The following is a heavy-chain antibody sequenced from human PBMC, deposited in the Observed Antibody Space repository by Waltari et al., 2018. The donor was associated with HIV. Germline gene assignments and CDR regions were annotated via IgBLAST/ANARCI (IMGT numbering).Heavy chain of an antibody. CDR2: IYHSGST. J-gene: IGHJ6*02. D-gene: IGHD2-21*02. CDR1: GGSISSSNW. V-gene: IGHV4-4*02. Sequence: QVQLQESGPGLVKPSGTLSLTCAVSGGSISSSNWWSWVRQPPGKGLEWIGEIYHSGSTNYNPSLKSRVTISVDKSKNQFSLKLSSVTAADTAVYYCARGVKVVTAPHPRAYYGMDVWGQGTTVTVSS. CDR3: ARGVKVVTAPHPRAYYGMDV.